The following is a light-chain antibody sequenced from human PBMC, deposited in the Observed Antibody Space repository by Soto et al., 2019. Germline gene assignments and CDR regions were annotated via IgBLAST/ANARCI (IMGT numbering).Light chain of an antibody. V-gene: IGKV3-20*01. J-gene: IGKJ4*01. CDR2: AAS. CDR1: QTVSSSF. Sequence: EIVLTQSPGTLSLSPGERATLSCRASQTVSSSFLAWYQQTPGQAPRLLIYAASSRATGIPDRFSGSGSGTDFTLTISRLESEDFAVYYCQQYGSSPQLTFGGGTKVDIK. CDR3: QQYGSSPQLT.